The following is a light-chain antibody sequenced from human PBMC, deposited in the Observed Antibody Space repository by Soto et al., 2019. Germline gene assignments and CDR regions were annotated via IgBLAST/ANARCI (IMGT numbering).Light chain of an antibody. V-gene: IGKV2-30*01. J-gene: IGKJ5*01. CDR2: KVS. Sequence: VAMTQSPLSLPVTLGQPASISCRSSQSLVYSDGDTYLNWFQQRKGQSPRRLIYKVSNRDSGVPDRFSGRGSGTDFTLQISSVEAEDVGVYYCMQGTHWPPTFGQGTRLEI. CDR3: MQGTHWPPT. CDR1: QSLVYSDGDTY.